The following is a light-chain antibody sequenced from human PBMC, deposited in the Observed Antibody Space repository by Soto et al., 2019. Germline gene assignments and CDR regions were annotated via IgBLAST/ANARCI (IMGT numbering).Light chain of an antibody. Sequence: QSVLTQPPSASGTPGQRVTISCSGSSSNIGGNPVNWYQQLPGTAPKLLIYNNNQRPSGVPDRFSGSKSGTSASLAISGRQSEDEADYYCAAWHDSLNGPVFGGGTKLTVL. CDR3: AAWHDSLNGPV. V-gene: IGLV1-44*01. J-gene: IGLJ3*02. CDR1: SSNIGGNP. CDR2: NNN.